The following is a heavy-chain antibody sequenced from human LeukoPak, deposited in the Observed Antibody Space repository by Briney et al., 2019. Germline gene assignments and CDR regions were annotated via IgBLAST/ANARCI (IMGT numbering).Heavy chain of an antibody. D-gene: IGHD3-22*01. CDR3: ARTYYYDSSGYPYFNY. J-gene: IGHJ4*02. Sequence: SGTLSLTCGVSGGSISSSNWWSWVRQPAGKGLEWIGEIYHSGSTNYNPSLKSRVTISVDKSKNQFSLKLSSVTAADTAVYYCARTYYYDSSGYPYFNYWGQGTLVTVSS. CDR1: GGSISSSNW. V-gene: IGHV4-4*02. CDR2: IYHSGST.